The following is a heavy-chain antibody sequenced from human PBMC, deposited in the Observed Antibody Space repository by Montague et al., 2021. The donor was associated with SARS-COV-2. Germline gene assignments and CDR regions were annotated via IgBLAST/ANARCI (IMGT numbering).Heavy chain of an antibody. V-gene: IGHV6-1*01. D-gene: IGHD1-1*01. CDR3: TSGREGNYNVMDV. CDR2: TYYRTKWYN. J-gene: IGHJ6*02. Sequence: CAISGDSVVEHSATWNEVTQAPSRGLQLVGRTYYRTKWYNDYAVXVRSRVTINPDTSKNQFSLQLNSVTPEDTAIYYCTSGREGNYNVMDVWGQGTTVTVSS. CDR1: GDSVVEHSAT.